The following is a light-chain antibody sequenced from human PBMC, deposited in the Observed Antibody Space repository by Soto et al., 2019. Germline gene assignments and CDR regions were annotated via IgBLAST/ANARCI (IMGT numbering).Light chain of an antibody. Sequence: QSVLTQPPSASGTPGQTVTISSSGGTSNIGTNSVSWYQHLPGTAPKLLIYGNNQRPSGVPDRFSGSKSGTSASLAISGLRSDDEADYYCAVWDDSLSGVVFGGGTKLTVL. CDR3: AVWDDSLSGVV. CDR1: TSNIGTNS. V-gene: IGLV1-47*01. J-gene: IGLJ3*02. CDR2: GNN.